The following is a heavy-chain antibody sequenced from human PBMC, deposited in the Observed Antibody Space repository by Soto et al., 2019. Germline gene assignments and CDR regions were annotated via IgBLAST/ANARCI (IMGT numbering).Heavy chain of an antibody. D-gene: IGHD6-13*01. CDR3: ARAHSSSWSIDDAFDI. CDR2: INHSGST. CDR1: GGSFSGYY. Sequence: SETLSLTCAVYGGSFSGYYWSWIRQPPGKGLEWIGEINHSGSTNYNPSLKSRVTISVDTSKNQFSLKLSSVTAADTAVYYCARAHSSSWSIDDAFDIWGQGTMVTVPS. V-gene: IGHV4-34*01. J-gene: IGHJ3*02.